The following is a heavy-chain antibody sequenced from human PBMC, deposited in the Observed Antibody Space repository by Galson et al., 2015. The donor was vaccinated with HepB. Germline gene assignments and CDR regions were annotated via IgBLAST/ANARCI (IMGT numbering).Heavy chain of an antibody. J-gene: IGHJ4*02. Sequence: SLRLSCAASGFTFSSYGMHWVRQAPGKGLEWVAVIWYDGSNKYYADSVKGRFTISRDNSKNTLYLQMNSLRAEDTAVYYCARGRGWLMAVYSDYWGQGTLVTVSS. V-gene: IGHV3-33*08. CDR3: ARGRGWLMAVYSDY. CDR1: GFTFSSYG. CDR2: IWYDGSNK. D-gene: IGHD6-19*01.